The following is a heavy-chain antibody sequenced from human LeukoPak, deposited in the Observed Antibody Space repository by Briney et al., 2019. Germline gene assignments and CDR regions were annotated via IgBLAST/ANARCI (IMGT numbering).Heavy chain of an antibody. CDR1: GGTFSSYA. V-gene: IGHV1-69*06. CDR2: IIPIFGTA. Sequence: ASVKVSCKASGGTFSSYAISWVRQAPGQGLEWMGGIIPIFGTANYAQKFQGRVTITADKSTSTAYMELSSLRSEDTAVYYCSSGSYSLYYYYYMDVWGKGTTVTVSS. J-gene: IGHJ6*03. CDR3: SSGSYSLYYYYYMDV. D-gene: IGHD1-26*01.